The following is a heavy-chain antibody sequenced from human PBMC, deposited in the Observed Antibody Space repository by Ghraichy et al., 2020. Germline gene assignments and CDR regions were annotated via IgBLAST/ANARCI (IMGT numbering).Heavy chain of an antibody. CDR2: IYYSGST. CDR1: GGSISSGDYY. J-gene: IGHJ6*03. D-gene: IGHD3-3*01. V-gene: IGHV4-30-4*01. CDR3: ARARRGYYDFWSGYYRNYYYYYMDV. Sequence: SETLSLTCTVSGGSISSGDYYWSWIRQPPGKGLEWIGYIYYSGSTYYNPSLKSRVTISVDTSKNQFSLKLSSVTAADTAVYYCARARRGYYDFWSGYYRNYYYYYMDVWGKGTTVTVSS.